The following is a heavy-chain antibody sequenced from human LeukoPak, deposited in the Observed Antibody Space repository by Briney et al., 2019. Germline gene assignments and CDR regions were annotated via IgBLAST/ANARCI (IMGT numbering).Heavy chain of an antibody. J-gene: IGHJ5*02. Sequence: SETLSLTCTVSGGSISSYYWSWIRQPPGKGLEWIGHIYYSGSTNYNPSLKSRVTISVDTSKNQFSLKLSSVTAADTAVYYCARRIAAAGTGWFDPWGQGTLVTVSS. V-gene: IGHV4-59*08. CDR1: GGSISSYY. CDR3: ARRIAAAGTGWFDP. D-gene: IGHD6-13*01. CDR2: IYYSGST.